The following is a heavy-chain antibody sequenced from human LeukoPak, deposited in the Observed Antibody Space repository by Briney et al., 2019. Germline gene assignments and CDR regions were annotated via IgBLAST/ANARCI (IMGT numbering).Heavy chain of an antibody. D-gene: IGHD3-10*01. V-gene: IGHV3-23*01. J-gene: IGHJ4*02. CDR1: GFTFSSYG. CDR3: AKDRRAGRYDY. Sequence: PGGSLRLSCTASGFTFSSYGMTCVRQAPGKGLEWVSAISGSGGSTYYADSVKGRFTISRDNSKNTLYLQMNSLRAEDTAVYYCAKDRRAGRYDYWSQGTLVTVPS. CDR2: ISGSGGST.